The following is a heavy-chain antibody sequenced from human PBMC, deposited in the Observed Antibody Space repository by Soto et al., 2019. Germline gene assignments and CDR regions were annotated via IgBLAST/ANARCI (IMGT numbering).Heavy chain of an antibody. Sequence: EVLLVESGGGLIQPGGSLRLSCAVTEFSVSSYYMSWVRQAPGKGLEWVAVIYSDGTTYHADSVKGRFTISRDNFMNTLYLQMNRLRAADTAVYHCARFYGAGSWFFEYWGQGTLVTVSS. V-gene: IGHV3-53*01. D-gene: IGHD3-10*01. CDR3: ARFYGAGSWFFEY. J-gene: IGHJ4*02. CDR2: IYSDGTT. CDR1: EFSVSSYY.